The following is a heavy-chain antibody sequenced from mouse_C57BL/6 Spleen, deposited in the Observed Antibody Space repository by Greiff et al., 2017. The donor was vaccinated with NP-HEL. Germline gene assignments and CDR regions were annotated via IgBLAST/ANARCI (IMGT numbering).Heavy chain of an antibody. V-gene: IGHV6-3*01. Sequence: EVQGVESGGGLVQPGGSMKLSCVASGFTFSNYWMNWVRQSPEKGLEWVAQIRLKSDNYATHYAESVKGRFTITRDDSKSSVYLQMNNLRAEDTGIYYCTGLNWEGAYYFDYWGQGTTLTVSS. CDR1: GFTFSNYW. CDR3: TGLNWEGAYYFDY. J-gene: IGHJ2*01. D-gene: IGHD4-1*02. CDR2: IRLKSDNYAT.